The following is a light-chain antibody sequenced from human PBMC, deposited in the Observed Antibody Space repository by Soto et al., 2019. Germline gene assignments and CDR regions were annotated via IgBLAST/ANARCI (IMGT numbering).Light chain of an antibody. V-gene: IGKV3-20*01. Sequence: EIVMTQSPATLSVSPGERATLSCRASQSVSSSFLAWYQQKPGQPPRLLIFGASSRATGIPDRFSGSGSATDFTLTISRLEPEDFAVYYCQQYGTSTITFGQGTRLEIK. CDR2: GAS. CDR3: QQYGTSTIT. CDR1: QSVSSSF. J-gene: IGKJ5*01.